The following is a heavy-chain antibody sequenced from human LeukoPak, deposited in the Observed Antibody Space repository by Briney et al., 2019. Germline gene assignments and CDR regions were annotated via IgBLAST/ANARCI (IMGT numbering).Heavy chain of an antibody. CDR2: IYHSGST. J-gene: IGHJ2*01. D-gene: IGHD4-17*01. V-gene: IGHV4-38-2*02. Sequence: SETLSLTCTVSGYSISSGYYWGWIRQPPGKGLEWIGSIYHSGSTYYNPSLKSRVTTSVDTSKNQFSLKLSSVTAADTAVYYCARPHYGDYGDWYFDLWGRGTLVTVSS. CDR1: GYSISSGYY. CDR3: ARPHYGDYGDWYFDL.